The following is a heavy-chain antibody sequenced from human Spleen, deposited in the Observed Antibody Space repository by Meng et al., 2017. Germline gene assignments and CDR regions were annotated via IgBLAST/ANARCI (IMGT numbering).Heavy chain of an antibody. CDR3: ARVGLYDHYYYYGMDV. J-gene: IGHJ6*02. CDR1: GYTFTGYY. V-gene: IGHV1-2*02. CDR2: INPNSGGT. D-gene: IGHD3-3*01. Sequence: ASVKVSCKASGYTFTGYYMYWVRQAPGQGLEWMGWINPNSGGTDYAQKFQGRVTMTRDTSISTAYMELSRLRSDDTAVYYCARVGLYDHYYYYGMDVWGQGTTVTVSS.